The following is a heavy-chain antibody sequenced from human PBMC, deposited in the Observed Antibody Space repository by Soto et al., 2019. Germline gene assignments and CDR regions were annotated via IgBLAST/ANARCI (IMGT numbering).Heavy chain of an antibody. CDR3: AREGPGSSSWYVDS. CDR1: GFIFSDYY. CDR2: ISGNGRII. J-gene: IGHJ4*02. V-gene: IGHV3-11*01. Sequence: PGGSLRLSCATSGFIFSDYYMHWIRQAPGKGLEWISYISGNGRIIQYADSAKGRFTISRDNAQNSLYLQMNRLRAEDTAVYYCAREGPGSSSWYVDSWGQGTLVTVSS. D-gene: IGHD6-13*01.